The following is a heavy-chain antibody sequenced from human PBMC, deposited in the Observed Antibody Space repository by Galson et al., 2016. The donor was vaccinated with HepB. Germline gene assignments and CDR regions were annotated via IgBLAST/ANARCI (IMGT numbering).Heavy chain of an antibody. CDR1: GVSISSGTYY. CDR2: TYISGST. V-gene: IGHV4-61*02. Sequence: TLSLTCTVSGVSISSGTYYWSWIRQPAGKELEWIGRTYISGSTDHNPSLKSRVTISVDTSKNQFSLKLSSVTAADTAVYYCARIVLTGTKIDHHYYMDVWGKGPTLTVSS. J-gene: IGHJ6*03. CDR3: ARIVLTGTKIDHHYYMDV. D-gene: IGHD3-9*01.